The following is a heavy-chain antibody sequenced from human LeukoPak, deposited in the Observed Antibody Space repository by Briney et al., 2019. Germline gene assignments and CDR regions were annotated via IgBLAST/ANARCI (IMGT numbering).Heavy chain of an antibody. D-gene: IGHD2-2*02. Sequence: PGGSLRLYCTASGFTFGDYAMSWVRQAPGKGLEWVGFIRSKAYGGTTEYAASVKGRFTISRDDSKSIAYLQMNSLKTEDTAVYYCTRDRIVVVPAAIGYFDYWGQGTLVTVSS. V-gene: IGHV3-49*04. CDR2: IRSKAYGGTT. J-gene: IGHJ4*02. CDR1: GFTFGDYA. CDR3: TRDRIVVVPAAIGYFDY.